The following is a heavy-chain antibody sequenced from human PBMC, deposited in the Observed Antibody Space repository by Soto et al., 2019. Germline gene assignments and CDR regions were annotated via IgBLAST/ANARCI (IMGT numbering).Heavy chain of an antibody. CDR3: ARAYFPIYDFWGAPPGY. D-gene: IGHD3-3*01. J-gene: IGHJ4*02. Sequence: GGSLRLSCAASGFTFSSYWMHWVRQAPGKGLVWVSRINSDGSSTSYADSVKGRFTISRDNAKNTLYLQMNSLRAEDTAVYYCARAYFPIYDFWGAPPGYWGQGTLVTVSS. CDR1: GFTFSSYW. V-gene: IGHV3-74*01. CDR2: INSDGSST.